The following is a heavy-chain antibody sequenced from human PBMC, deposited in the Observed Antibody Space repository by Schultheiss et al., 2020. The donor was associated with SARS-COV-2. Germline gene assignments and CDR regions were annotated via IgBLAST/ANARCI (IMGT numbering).Heavy chain of an antibody. V-gene: IGHV3-23*01. CDR2: ISGSGGST. Sequence: GESLKISCAASGFTFSSYAMGWVRQAPGKGLEWVSAISGSGGSTYYADSVKGRFTISRDNSKNTLYLQMNSLRGEDTAVYYCARDEGRGTYRPFDYWGQGTLVTVSS. D-gene: IGHD1-7*01. CDR3: ARDEGRGTYRPFDY. CDR1: GFTFSSYA. J-gene: IGHJ4*02.